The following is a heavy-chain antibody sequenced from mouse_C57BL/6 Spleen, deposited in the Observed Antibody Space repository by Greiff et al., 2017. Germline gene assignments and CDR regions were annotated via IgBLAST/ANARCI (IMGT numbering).Heavy chain of an antibody. J-gene: IGHJ1*03. CDR2: IDPNSGGT. D-gene: IGHD1-1*01. Sequence: VQLQESGAELVKPGASVKLSCKASGYTFTSYWMHWVKQRPGRGLEWIGRIDPNSGGTKYNEKFKSKATLTVDKPSSTAYMQLSSLTSEDSAVYYCARDYGSPYWYFDVWGTGTTVTVSS. V-gene: IGHV1-72*01. CDR3: ARDYGSPYWYFDV. CDR1: GYTFTSYW.